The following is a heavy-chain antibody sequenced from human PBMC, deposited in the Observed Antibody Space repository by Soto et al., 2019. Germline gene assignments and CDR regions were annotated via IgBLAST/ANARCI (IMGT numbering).Heavy chain of an antibody. V-gene: IGHV3-30*04. J-gene: IGHJ4*02. D-gene: IGHD3-9*01. Sequence: GGSLRLSCAASGFTFSSYAMHWVRQAPGEGLEWVAVISYDGSNKYYADSVKGRFTISRDNSKNTLYLQMNSLRAEDTAVYYCARDPISGADILTGYQHDYWGQGTLVTVSS. CDR2: ISYDGSNK. CDR3: ARDPISGADILTGYQHDY. CDR1: GFTFSSYA.